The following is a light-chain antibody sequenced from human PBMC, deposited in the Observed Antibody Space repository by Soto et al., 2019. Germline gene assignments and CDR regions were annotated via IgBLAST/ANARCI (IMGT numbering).Light chain of an antibody. V-gene: IGLV2-14*03. CDR3: SSYTSNSRV. CDR1: SDDVGAYNL. CDR2: KVS. Sequence: QAVRTRPASVAGSPGQSITISCTGTSDDVGAYNLVSWYQQHPGQAPKVLIYKVSNRPSGVSNRFSGSKSGNTASLTISGLQAEDEAIYFCSSYTSNSRVFGTGTKVTVL. J-gene: IGLJ1*01.